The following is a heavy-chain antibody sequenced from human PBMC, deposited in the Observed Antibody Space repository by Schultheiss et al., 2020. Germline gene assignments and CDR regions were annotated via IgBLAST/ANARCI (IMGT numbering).Heavy chain of an antibody. CDR3: AREGSGGRFDP. Sequence: ASVKVSCKVSGYTLTELSMHWVRQAPGKGLEWMGRINPNSGGTNYAQKFQGRVTMTRDTSISTAYMELSRLRSDDTAVYYCAREGSGGRFDPWGQGTLVTVSS. J-gene: IGHJ5*02. V-gene: IGHV1-2*06. CDR2: INPNSGGT. CDR1: GYTLTELS. D-gene: IGHD3-10*01.